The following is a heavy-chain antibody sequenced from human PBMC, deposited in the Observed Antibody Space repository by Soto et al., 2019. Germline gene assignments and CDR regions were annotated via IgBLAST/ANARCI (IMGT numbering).Heavy chain of an antibody. CDR2: ISSNGNST. Sequence: GGSLRLSCAASGFTFSSYAMSWVRQAPGKGLEYVSAISSNGNSTFYADSVRGRFTLSRDNFKNTLYLQMGSLRVEDMAVYYCARGLIPYGMDVWGQGTTVTVS. CDR1: GFTFSSYA. J-gene: IGHJ6*02. V-gene: IGHV3-64*02. CDR3: ARGLIPYGMDV.